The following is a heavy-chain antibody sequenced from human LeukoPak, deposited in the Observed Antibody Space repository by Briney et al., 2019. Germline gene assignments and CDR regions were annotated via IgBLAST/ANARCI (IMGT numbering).Heavy chain of an antibody. Sequence: GASVKVSCKASGYTFTSYGISWVRQAPGQGLEWMGWISPYNGNTNYAQKLQGRVTMTTDTSTSTAYVELRSLRSDDTAVYYCARRSWYRKYFDYWGQGTLVTVSS. CDR1: GYTFTSYG. D-gene: IGHD6-13*01. V-gene: IGHV1-18*01. CDR3: ARRSWYRKYFDY. CDR2: ISPYNGNT. J-gene: IGHJ4*02.